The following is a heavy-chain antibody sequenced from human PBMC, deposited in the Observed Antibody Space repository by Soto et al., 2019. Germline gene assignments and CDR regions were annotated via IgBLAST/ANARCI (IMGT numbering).Heavy chain of an antibody. V-gene: IGHV5-51*01. Sequence: PGESLKISCKGSGYSFTSYWIGWVRQMPGKGLEWMGIIYPGDSDTRYSPSFQGQVTISADKSISTAYLQWSSLKASDTAMYYCARRSGAMLVVALDDAFDIWGQGTMVTVSS. J-gene: IGHJ3*02. D-gene: IGHD3-22*01. CDR3: ARRSGAMLVVALDDAFDI. CDR2: IYPGDSDT. CDR1: GYSFTSYW.